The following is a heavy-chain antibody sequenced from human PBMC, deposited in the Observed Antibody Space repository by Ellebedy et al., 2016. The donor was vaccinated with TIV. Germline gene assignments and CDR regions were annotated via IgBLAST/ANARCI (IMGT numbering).Heavy chain of an antibody. Sequence: ASVKVSXXASGYTFTGYYMHWVRQAPGQGLEWMGWINPNSGGTNYAQKFQGRVTMTRDTSISTAYMELSRLRSDDTAVYYCARVALCSGGSCHRRWFNPWGQGTLVTVSS. J-gene: IGHJ5*02. CDR3: ARVALCSGGSCHRRWFNP. V-gene: IGHV1-2*02. CDR1: GYTFTGYY. CDR2: INPNSGGT. D-gene: IGHD2-15*01.